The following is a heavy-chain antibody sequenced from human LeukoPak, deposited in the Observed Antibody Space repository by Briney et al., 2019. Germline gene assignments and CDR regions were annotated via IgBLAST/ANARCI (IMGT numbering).Heavy chain of an antibody. J-gene: IGHJ4*02. Sequence: SETLSLTCAAYGGSFSGYYWSWIRQPPGKGLEWIGEINHSGSTNYNPSLKSRVTISVDTSKNQCSLKLSSVTAADTAVYYCARGRDSSSWYYFDYWGQGTLVTVSS. CDR2: INHSGST. V-gene: IGHV4-34*01. CDR3: ARGRDSSSWYYFDY. D-gene: IGHD6-13*01. CDR1: GGSFSGYY.